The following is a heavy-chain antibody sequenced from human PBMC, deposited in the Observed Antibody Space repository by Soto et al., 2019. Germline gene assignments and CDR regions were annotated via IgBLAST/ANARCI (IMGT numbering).Heavy chain of an antibody. Sequence: GASVKVSCKASCYTFTSYGISWGRPAPGQGLEWMGWISAYNGNTNYAQKLQGRVTMTTDTSTSTAYMELRSLRSDDTAVYYCARKDIVLVPAAPYGMDVWGQGTTVTVSS. CDR1: CYTFTSYG. CDR3: ARKDIVLVPAAPYGMDV. D-gene: IGHD2-2*01. CDR2: ISAYNGNT. J-gene: IGHJ6*02. V-gene: IGHV1-18*01.